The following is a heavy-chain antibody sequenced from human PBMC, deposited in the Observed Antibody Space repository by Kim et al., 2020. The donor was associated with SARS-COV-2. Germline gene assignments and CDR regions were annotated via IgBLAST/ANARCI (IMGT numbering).Heavy chain of an antibody. Sequence: SETLSLTCTVSGGSISSYYWSWIRQPPGKGLEWIGYIYYSGSTNYNPSLKSRVTISVDTSKNQFSLKLSSVTAADTAVYYCARGHYGSGSFPYFDYWGQGTLVTVSS. D-gene: IGHD3-10*01. CDR2: IYYSGST. CDR1: GGSISSYY. V-gene: IGHV4-59*01. J-gene: IGHJ4*02. CDR3: ARGHYGSGSFPYFDY.